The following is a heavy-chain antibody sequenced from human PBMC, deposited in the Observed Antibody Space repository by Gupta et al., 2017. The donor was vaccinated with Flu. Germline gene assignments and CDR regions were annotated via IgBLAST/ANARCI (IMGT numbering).Heavy chain of an antibody. Sequence: EVQLVESGGGLVKPGGSLRVSCAACGFTFSGYTMNWVRQAPGKGLEWVASITASSTNINYAASVRGRFTICRDNAANSLFLEMNSLRAEDTAVYFCAREDRVVVVPTGLDSWGQGTLVTVSS. J-gene: IGHJ4*02. CDR3: AREDRVVVVPTGLDS. D-gene: IGHD2-21*01. V-gene: IGHV3-21*02. CDR2: ITASSTNI. CDR1: GFTFSGYT.